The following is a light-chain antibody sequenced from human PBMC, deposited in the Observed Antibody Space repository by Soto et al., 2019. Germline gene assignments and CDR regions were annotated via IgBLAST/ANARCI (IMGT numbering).Light chain of an antibody. CDR3: SSYTSSGTRV. J-gene: IGLJ3*02. CDR2: EVT. V-gene: IGLV2-14*01. CDR1: SGDVGGYNY. Sequence: QSALTQPASVSGSPGQSITISCTGTSGDVGGYNYVSWYQQHPGKAPKLMISEVTNRPSGVSNRFSGSKSGNTASLTISGLQAEDEADYYCSSYTSSGTRVFGGGTKVTVL.